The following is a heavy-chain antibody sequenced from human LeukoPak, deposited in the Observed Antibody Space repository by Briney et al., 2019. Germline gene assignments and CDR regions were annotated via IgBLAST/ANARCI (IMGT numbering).Heavy chain of an antibody. CDR3: AKGVYSSSWSNWFDP. CDR2: IKEDGREK. D-gene: IGHD6-13*01. CDR1: GFTFSSYW. J-gene: IGHJ5*02. V-gene: IGHV3-7*03. Sequence: GGSLRLSCAASGFTFSSYWMNWVRQAPGKGLEWVATIKEDGREKYYVDPVKGRFTISRDNAKNSLYLQMNSLRAEDMALYYCAKGVYSSSWSNWFDPWGQGTLVTVSS.